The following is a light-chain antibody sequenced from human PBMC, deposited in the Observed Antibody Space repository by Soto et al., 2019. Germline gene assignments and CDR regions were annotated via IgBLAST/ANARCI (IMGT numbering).Light chain of an antibody. Sequence: EIVLTQSPGTLSLSPGERATLSCRASQSISSSYFAWYQQKPGQAPRLLVYGVSSRATDVPDRFSGSGSGTDFTLTISRLEPEDFAVYYCQQYGSSPWTFGQGTKVEIK. V-gene: IGKV3-20*01. CDR1: QSISSSY. CDR2: GVS. CDR3: QQYGSSPWT. J-gene: IGKJ1*01.